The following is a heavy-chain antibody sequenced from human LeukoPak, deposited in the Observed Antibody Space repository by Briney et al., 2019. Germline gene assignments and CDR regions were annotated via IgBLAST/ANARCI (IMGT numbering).Heavy chain of an antibody. CDR3: AKDLHNWNSVGVH. J-gene: IGHJ4*02. CDR1: GFTFSSYG. V-gene: IGHV3-33*06. Sequence: GGSLRLSCAASGFTFSSYGMHCVRQAPGKGLECVAVIWYDGTNKNYADSVKGRFTISRDNSKNTVDLQMERLRAEDTAIYYCAKDLHNWNSVGVHWGQGTLVTVSS. CDR2: IWYDGTNK. D-gene: IGHD1-1*01.